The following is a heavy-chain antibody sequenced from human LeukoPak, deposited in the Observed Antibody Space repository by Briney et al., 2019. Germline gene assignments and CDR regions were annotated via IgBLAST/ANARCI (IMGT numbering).Heavy chain of an antibody. CDR3: ARQGRITIFGVGFDP. CDR1: GGSISSSSYY. V-gene: IGHV4-39*01. J-gene: IGHJ5*02. Sequence: KPSETLSLTCTVSGGSISSSSYYWGWIRQPPGKGLEWIGSIYYSGSTYCNPSLKSRVTISVDTSKNQFSLKLSSVTAADTAVYYCARQGRITIFGVGFDPWGQGTLVTVSS. D-gene: IGHD3-3*01. CDR2: IYYSGST.